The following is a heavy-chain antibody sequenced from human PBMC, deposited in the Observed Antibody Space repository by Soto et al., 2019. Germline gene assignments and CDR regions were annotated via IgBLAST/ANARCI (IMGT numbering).Heavy chain of an antibody. J-gene: IGHJ6*03. V-gene: IGHV4-34*01. CDR3: ARGGAYCSSTSCSRRCYYYYYMDV. D-gene: IGHD2-2*01. CDR1: GGSFSGYY. CDR2: INHSGST. Sequence: QVQLQQWGAGLLKPSETLSLTCAVYGGSFSGYYWSWIRQPPGKGLEWIGEINHSGSTNYNPSLKSRVTISVDTSKNQFSLKLSSVTAADTAVYYCARGGAYCSSTSCSRRCYYYYYMDVWGKGTTVTVSS.